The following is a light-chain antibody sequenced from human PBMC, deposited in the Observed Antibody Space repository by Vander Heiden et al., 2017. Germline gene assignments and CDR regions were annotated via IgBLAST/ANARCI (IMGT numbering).Light chain of an antibody. CDR2: GAS. V-gene: IGKV3-20*01. CDR1: QSVSSSY. CDR3: QQDGSSPLT. J-gene: IGKJ2*01. Sequence: IVLTPSPGTLSLSPGERATLSCRASQSVSSSYLAWYQQKPGQAPRLLIYGASSRATGIPDRFSGSGSGTDFTLTISRLEPEDFAVYYCQQDGSSPLTFGQGTKLEIK.